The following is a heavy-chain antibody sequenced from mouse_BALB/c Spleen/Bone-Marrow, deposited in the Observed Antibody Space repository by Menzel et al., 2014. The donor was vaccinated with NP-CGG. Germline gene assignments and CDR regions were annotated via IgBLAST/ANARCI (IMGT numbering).Heavy chain of an antibody. J-gene: IGHJ2*01. Sequence: EVQLQQSGPELVKPGASVKISCKASGYSFTGYYMHWVKQSHVKSLEWIGRINPYNGATSYNQNFKDKASLTVDKSSSTAYMELHSLTSEDSAVYYCARLVYRYDEGGSAFDYWGQGTTLTVSS. CDR1: GYSFTGYY. V-gene: IGHV1-31*01. CDR2: INPYNGAT. CDR3: ARLVYRYDEGGSAFDY. D-gene: IGHD2-14*01.